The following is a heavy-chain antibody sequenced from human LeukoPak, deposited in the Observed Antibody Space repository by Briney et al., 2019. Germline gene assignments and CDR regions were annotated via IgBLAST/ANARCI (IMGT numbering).Heavy chain of an antibody. J-gene: IGHJ4*02. Sequence: GASVKVSCKASGYTFTGYYMHWVRQAPGQGLEWMGWINPNSGGTNYAQKFQGRVTMTRDTSISTAYMELSRLRSDDTAVYYCARDLDNWISPPFGYWGQGTLVTVSS. CDR2: INPNSGGT. CDR3: ARDLDNWISPPFGY. D-gene: IGHD1-20*01. V-gene: IGHV1-2*02. CDR1: GYTFTGYY.